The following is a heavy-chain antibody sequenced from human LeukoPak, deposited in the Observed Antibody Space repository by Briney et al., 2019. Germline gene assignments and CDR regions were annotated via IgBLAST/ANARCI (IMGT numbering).Heavy chain of an antibody. CDR2: ISSGSITI. CDR3: ARDNYYGSGN. J-gene: IGHJ4*02. Sequence: GGPLRLSCAASGFIFSTHSMNWVRQAPGKGLEWVSYISSGSITIYYADSVKGRFTISRDNAKNSLCLQMNSLRDEDTAVYYCARDNYYGSGNWGQGTLVTVSS. CDR1: GFIFSTHS. V-gene: IGHV3-48*02. D-gene: IGHD3-10*01.